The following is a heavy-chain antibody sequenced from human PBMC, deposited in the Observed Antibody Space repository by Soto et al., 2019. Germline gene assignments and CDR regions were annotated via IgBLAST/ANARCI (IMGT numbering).Heavy chain of an antibody. CDR2: IYYSGST. Sequence: SETLSLTCTVAGGSSSGGGYYWSWIRQHPGKGLEWIGYIYYSGSTYYNPSLKSRVTISVDTSKNQFSLKLSSVTAADTAVYYCARVALPASSYYYGMDVWGQGTTVTVSS. CDR1: GGSSSGGGYY. CDR3: ARVALPASSYYYGMDV. D-gene: IGHD1-26*01. V-gene: IGHV4-31*03. J-gene: IGHJ6*02.